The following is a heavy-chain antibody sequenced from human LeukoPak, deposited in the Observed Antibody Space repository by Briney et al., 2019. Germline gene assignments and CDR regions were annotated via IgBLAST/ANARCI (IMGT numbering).Heavy chain of an antibody. J-gene: IGHJ5*02. D-gene: IGHD3-10*01. CDR1: GYTFTSYY. CDR3: ARIWGLLWFGESAGWFDP. CDR2: IIPILGIA. V-gene: IGHV1-69*02. Sequence: GASVKVSCKASGYTFTSYYMHWVRQAPGQGLEWMGRIIPILGIANYAQKFQGRVTITADKSTSTAYMELSSLRSEDTAVYYCARIWGLLWFGESAGWFDPWGQGTLVTVSS.